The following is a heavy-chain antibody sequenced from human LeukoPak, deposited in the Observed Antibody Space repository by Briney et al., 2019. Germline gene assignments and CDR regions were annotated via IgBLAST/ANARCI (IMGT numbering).Heavy chain of an antibody. Sequence: GGSQRLSCAASGFTFSSYAMSWVRQAPGKGLEWVSGISGSGTSAYYADSVKGRFTISRDNSKNTLYLQMNSLRAEDTALYYCARELRIAVAGTKDYWGQGTLVTVSS. CDR2: ISGSGTSA. J-gene: IGHJ4*02. CDR1: GFTFSSYA. V-gene: IGHV3-23*01. D-gene: IGHD6-19*01. CDR3: ARELRIAVAGTKDY.